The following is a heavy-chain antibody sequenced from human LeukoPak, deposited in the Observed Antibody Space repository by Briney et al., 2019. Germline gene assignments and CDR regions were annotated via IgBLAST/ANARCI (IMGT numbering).Heavy chain of an antibody. V-gene: IGHV1-3*01. CDR3: AREHDFWSNFDY. CDR1: GYTFTSYA. Sequence: GASVKVSCKASGYTFTSYAMHWVRQAPGQRLEWMGWINAGNGNTKYSQKFQSRVTITRDTSASTAYMELSSLRSEDTAVYYCAREHDFWSNFDYWGQGTLVTVSS. D-gene: IGHD3-3*01. CDR2: INAGNGNT. J-gene: IGHJ4*02.